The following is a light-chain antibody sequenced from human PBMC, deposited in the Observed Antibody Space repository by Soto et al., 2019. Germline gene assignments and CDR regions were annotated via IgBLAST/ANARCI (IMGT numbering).Light chain of an antibody. CDR3: QQYYGTPVT. CDR2: WAS. J-gene: IGKJ1*01. CDR1: QTVLYSSNNKNY. V-gene: IGKV4-1*01. Sequence: DIVMTQSPDSLIVSLGGRATINCKSSQTVLYSSNNKNYLAWYQQKPGQPPKLLIYWASTRESGVPDRFTGSGSGTDFTLTISSLQAEDVAVYYCQQYYGTPVTFGQGTKVEI.